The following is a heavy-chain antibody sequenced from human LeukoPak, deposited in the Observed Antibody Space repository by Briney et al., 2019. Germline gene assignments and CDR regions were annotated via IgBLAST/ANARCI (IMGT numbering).Heavy chain of an antibody. CDR2: INHSGST. J-gene: IGHJ4*02. CDR3: ARAETLAAIYFDF. D-gene: IGHD6-25*01. Sequence: KPSETLSLTCAVYGGSFSGYYWSWIRQPPGKGLEWIGDINHSGSTNFNPSLKSRVAISVDPSKNQFSLKVNSVTAADTAVYFCARAETLAAIYFDFWGQGRLVTVSS. V-gene: IGHV4-34*01. CDR1: GGSFSGYY.